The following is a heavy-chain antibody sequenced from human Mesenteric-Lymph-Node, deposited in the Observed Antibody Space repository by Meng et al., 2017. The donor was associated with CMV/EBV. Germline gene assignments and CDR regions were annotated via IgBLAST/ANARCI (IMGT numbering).Heavy chain of an antibody. CDR2: IQYDANNK. CDR1: GFSFSNYG. D-gene: IGHD1-26*01. Sequence: LSLTCAASGFSFSNYGMHWVRQAPGKGLEWVAFIQYDANNKYCADFLKGRFTISRDNSKNTLFLQMNSLSPEDTAVYYCARDELGDRPADSWGQGTLVTVSS. CDR3: ARDELGDRPADS. J-gene: IGHJ4*02. V-gene: IGHV3-30*02.